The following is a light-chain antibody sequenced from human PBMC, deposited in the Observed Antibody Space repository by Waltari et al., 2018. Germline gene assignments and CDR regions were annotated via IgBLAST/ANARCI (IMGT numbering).Light chain of an antibody. CDR3: LQRSSWPWT. J-gene: IGKJ1*01. Sequence: EIVLTQSPATLSFSPGERATLSCRSSQSVRSYLAWYQQKVGQAPRLLIYDAANRATGIPARFSVSGSGTDFTFTISGLEHEDCAVCDCLQRSSWPWTFGQGTKVESK. V-gene: IGKV3-11*01. CDR1: QSVRSY. CDR2: DAA.